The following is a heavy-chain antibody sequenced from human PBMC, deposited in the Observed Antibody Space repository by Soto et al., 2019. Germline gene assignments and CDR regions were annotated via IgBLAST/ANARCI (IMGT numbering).Heavy chain of an antibody. CDR2: IRKKAYSYTT. CDR3: TSSGGDPRYFDN. Sequence: EVQLVESGGGLVQPGGSLRLSCSASGFTFSDHYMDWVRQAPGKGLEWVGRIRKKAYSYTTEYAASVKDRFTISRDDSRSSVYLQMNSLKIEDTAGYYCTSSGGDPRYFDNWGQGTLVTVSS. J-gene: IGHJ4*02. CDR1: GFTFSDHY. D-gene: IGHD3-16*01. V-gene: IGHV3-72*01.